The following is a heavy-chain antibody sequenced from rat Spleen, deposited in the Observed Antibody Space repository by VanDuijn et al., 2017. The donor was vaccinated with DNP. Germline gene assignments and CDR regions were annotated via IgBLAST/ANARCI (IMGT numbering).Heavy chain of an antibody. CDR2: ISYDGGST. V-gene: IGHV5-20*01. D-gene: IGHD1-11*01. Sequence: EVQLVESGGGLVQPGRSLKLSCAASGFTFSDYYMAWVRQAPTKGLEWVASISYDGGSTYYRDSVKGRFTISRDNAKSSLYLQMDSLRSEDTATYYCARYSLRLRVWDYWGQGVTVTVSS. J-gene: IGHJ2*01. CDR1: GFTFSDYY. CDR3: ARYSLRLRVWDY.